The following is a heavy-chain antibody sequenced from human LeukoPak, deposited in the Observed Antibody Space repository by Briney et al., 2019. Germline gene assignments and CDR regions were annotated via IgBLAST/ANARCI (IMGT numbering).Heavy chain of an antibody. CDR1: GFTFSSYE. CDR3: ARATSGSRDGYNRRFDY. CDR2: ISSSGSTI. Sequence: PGGSLRLSCAASGFTFSSYEMNWVRQAPGKGLEWVSYISSSGSTIYYADSVKGRFTISRDNAKNSLYLQMNSLRAEDTAVYYCARATSGSRDGYNRRFDYWGQGTLVTVSS. D-gene: IGHD5-24*01. V-gene: IGHV3-48*03. J-gene: IGHJ4*02.